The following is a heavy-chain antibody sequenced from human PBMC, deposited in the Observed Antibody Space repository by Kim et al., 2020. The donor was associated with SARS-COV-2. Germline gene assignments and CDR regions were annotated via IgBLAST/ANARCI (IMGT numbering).Heavy chain of an antibody. Sequence: SETLSLTCAVYGGSFSGYYWSWIRQPPGKGLEWIGEINHSGSTNYNPSLKSRVTISVDTSKNQFSLKLSSVTAADTAVYYCARGFRGLLVPWGQGTLVTVSS. D-gene: IGHD3-10*01. CDR2: INHSGST. J-gene: IGHJ5*02. V-gene: IGHV4-34*01. CDR1: GGSFSGYY. CDR3: ARGFRGLLVP.